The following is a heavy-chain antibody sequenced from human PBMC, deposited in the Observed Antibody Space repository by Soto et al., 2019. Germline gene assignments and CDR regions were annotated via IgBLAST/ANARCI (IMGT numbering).Heavy chain of an antibody. Sequence: SRPTGEPTQTLTLTCTFSGFSLTSNDVGVGWIRQPPGKALGWLALIYWDDGRRYSPSLKSRLTITKDTSKNQVVLRMTNMDPVDTATYYCAHSSYRRSSFDYWGQGTLVTFSS. V-gene: IGHV2-5*02. CDR2: IYWDDGR. CDR1: GFSLTSNDVG. CDR3: AHSSYRRSSFDY. D-gene: IGHD3-10*01. J-gene: IGHJ4*02.